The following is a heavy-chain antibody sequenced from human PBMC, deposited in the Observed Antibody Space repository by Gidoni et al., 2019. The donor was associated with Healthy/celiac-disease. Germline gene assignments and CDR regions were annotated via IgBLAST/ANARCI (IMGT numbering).Heavy chain of an antibody. J-gene: IGHJ6*02. Sequence: EVQLVPSGAAVKKPGESLKISCKGSGYSFTSSWIGWVRQIPGKGLEWRGIIYPGDTDTRYSPSFQGQVTISADKSSSTAYLQWSSLKASDTAMYYCARRRIDSSSDYGMDVWGQGTTVTVSS. D-gene: IGHD6-6*01. CDR2: IYPGDTDT. V-gene: IGHV5-51*01. CDR3: ARRRIDSSSDYGMDV. CDR1: GYSFTSSW.